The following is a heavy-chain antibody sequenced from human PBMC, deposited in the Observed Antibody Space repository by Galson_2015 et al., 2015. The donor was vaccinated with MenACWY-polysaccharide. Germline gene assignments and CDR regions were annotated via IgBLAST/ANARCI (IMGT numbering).Heavy chain of an antibody. Sequence: SCKASGYSFSSYDINWVRQTTGQGLEWMGWMNPNSGNTGYAQKFQCRVTMTRNTSISIAYMELSSLRSEDTAVYYCARGGKYYYDSSGYLNWFDPWGQGTLVTVSS. CDR1: GYSFSSYD. D-gene: IGHD3-22*01. CDR2: MNPNSGNT. V-gene: IGHV1-8*01. J-gene: IGHJ5*02. CDR3: ARGGKYYYDSSGYLNWFDP.